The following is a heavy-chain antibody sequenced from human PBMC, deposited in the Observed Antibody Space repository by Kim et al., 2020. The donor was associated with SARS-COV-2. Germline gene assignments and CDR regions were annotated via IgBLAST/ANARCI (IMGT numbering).Heavy chain of an antibody. CDR3: AKGVTNSGFDY. V-gene: IGHV3-23*01. CDR2: ISWDGTRT. CDR1: GFTFSTSP. Sequence: GGSLRLSCAASGFTFSTSPMGWVRQAPGKGLEWVSRISWDGTRTYYADSVKGRVTISSDKSKNTLYLHMNSLRVEDTAVYYCAKGVTNSGFDYWGQGTQV. J-gene: IGHJ4*02. D-gene: IGHD4-17*01.